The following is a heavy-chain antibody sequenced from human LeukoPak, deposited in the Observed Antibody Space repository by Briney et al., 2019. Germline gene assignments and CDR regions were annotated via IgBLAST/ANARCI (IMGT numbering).Heavy chain of an antibody. CDR1: GFTFSSYS. D-gene: IGHD6-19*01. CDR3: AGDVNISGWYGDY. V-gene: IGHV3-21*01. J-gene: IGHJ4*02. Sequence: GGSLRLSCAASGFTFSSYSMNWVRQAPGKGLEWVSSISSSSSYIYYADSVKGRFTISRDNAKNSLYLQMNSLRAEDTAVYYCAGDVNISGWYGDYWGQGTLVTVSS. CDR2: ISSSSSYI.